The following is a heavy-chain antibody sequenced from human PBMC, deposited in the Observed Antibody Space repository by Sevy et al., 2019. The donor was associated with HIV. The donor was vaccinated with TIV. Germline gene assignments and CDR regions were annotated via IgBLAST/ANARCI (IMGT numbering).Heavy chain of an antibody. CDR3: AREYCRGGSCYSAGYYYYYGMDV. CDR1: GFTFSSYW. Sequence: GGSLRLSCAASGFTFSSYWMHWVRQAPGKGLVWVSRINSDGSSTSYADSVKGRFTISRDNAKNTLYLQMNSLRAEDTAVYYCAREYCRGGSCYSAGYYYYYGMDVWGQGTTVTVSS. V-gene: IGHV3-74*01. CDR2: INSDGSST. J-gene: IGHJ6*02. D-gene: IGHD2-15*01.